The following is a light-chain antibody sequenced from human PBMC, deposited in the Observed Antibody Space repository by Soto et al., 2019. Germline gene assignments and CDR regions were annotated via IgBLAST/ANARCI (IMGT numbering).Light chain of an antibody. CDR1: QSVSNF. V-gene: IGKV3-11*01. CDR2: DAS. J-gene: IGKJ1*01. CDR3: QQRSNWPWT. Sequence: EIVLTQSPATLSLSPGERATLSCRASQSVSNFLAWYQQKPGQAPRLLISDASNRATGIPGRFSGSGSGTDFSRTISSLEPEDFAVYYCQQRSNWPWTFGQGTKVEIE.